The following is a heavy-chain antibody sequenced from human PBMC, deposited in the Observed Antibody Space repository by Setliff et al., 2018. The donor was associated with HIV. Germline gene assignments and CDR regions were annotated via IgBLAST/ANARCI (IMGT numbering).Heavy chain of an antibody. J-gene: IGHJ4*02. Sequence: SETLSLTCAVYNVAISSNSYYWGWIRQPPGKGLEWIGSISQSGTTYYSPSLKNRVTISVDISRNRFSLKLGSVSASDTPNYYCARQPLYFGEPYYFDYWGLGTLVTSPQ. D-gene: IGHD3-10*01. CDR2: ISQSGTT. CDR3: ARQPLYFGEPYYFDY. CDR1: NVAISSNSYY. V-gene: IGHV4-39*01.